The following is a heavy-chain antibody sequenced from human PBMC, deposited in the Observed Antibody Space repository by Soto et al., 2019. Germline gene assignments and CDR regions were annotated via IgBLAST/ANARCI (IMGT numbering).Heavy chain of an antibody. Sequence: QVQLQQWGAGLLKPSETLSLTCAVYGGSFSGYYWSWIRQPPGKGLEWIGEINHGGSTNYNPSLKSRVTISVDTSKNQFSLKLSSVTAADTAVYYCARLGWGTPPVDYWGQGTLVTVSS. CDR3: ARLGWGTPPVDY. D-gene: IGHD3-16*01. V-gene: IGHV4-34*01. CDR2: INHGGST. J-gene: IGHJ4*02. CDR1: GGSFSGYY.